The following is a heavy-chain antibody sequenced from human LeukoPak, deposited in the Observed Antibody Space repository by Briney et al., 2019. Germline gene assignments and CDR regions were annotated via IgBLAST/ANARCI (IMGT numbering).Heavy chain of an antibody. Sequence: PSETLSLTCTVSGGSISSYDWSWIRQPAGKGLEWIGHFYSSGSTNYNPSLKSRVTMSIDTSKNQFSLKLSSVTAAGTAVYFCARGSRSGWHSDYWGQGTLVTVSS. D-gene: IGHD6-19*01. CDR1: GGSISSYD. CDR3: ARGSRSGWHSDY. CDR2: FYSSGST. J-gene: IGHJ4*02. V-gene: IGHV4-4*07.